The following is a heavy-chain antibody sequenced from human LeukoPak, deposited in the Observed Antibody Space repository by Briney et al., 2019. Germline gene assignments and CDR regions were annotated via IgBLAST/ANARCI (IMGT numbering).Heavy chain of an antibody. CDR3: ARAYGGNGDFDY. V-gene: IGHV1-8*01. Sequence: ASVKVSCKASGYTFTSYDINWVRQATGQGLEWMGWMNPNSGNTGYAQKFQGRVTMTRNTSISTAYMELSSLRSEGTAVYYCARAYGGNGDFDYWGQGTLVTVSS. CDR2: MNPNSGNT. J-gene: IGHJ4*02. CDR1: GYTFTSYD. D-gene: IGHD4-23*01.